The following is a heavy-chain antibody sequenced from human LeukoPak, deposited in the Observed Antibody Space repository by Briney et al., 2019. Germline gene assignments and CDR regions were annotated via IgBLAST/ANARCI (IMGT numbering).Heavy chain of an antibody. V-gene: IGHV1-24*01. CDR1: GYTLTELS. CDR2: FDPEDGET. J-gene: IGHJ4*02. Sequence: ASVKVSCKVSGYTLTELSMHSVRQAPGKGGEWVGGFDPEDGETIDAQEFQGRVIMTDDTSTETAYKVQSSLRSEDTAVYYCATTAVGRYYDSSGYLYWGQGTLVTVSS. D-gene: IGHD3-22*01. CDR3: ATTAVGRYYDSSGYLY.